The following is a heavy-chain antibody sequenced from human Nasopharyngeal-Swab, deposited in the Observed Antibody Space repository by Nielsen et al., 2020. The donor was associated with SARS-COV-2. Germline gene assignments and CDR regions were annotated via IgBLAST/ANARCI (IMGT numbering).Heavy chain of an antibody. CDR3: AKARRTGRWYYYGMDV. CDR1: GCTFSSYG. J-gene: IGHJ6*02. CDR2: ISYDGSNK. Sequence: GGSLRLSCAASGCTFSSYGMHWVRQAPGKGLEWVAVISYDGSNKYYADSVKGRFTISRDNSKNTLYLQMNSLRAEDTAVYYCAKARRTGRWYYYGMDVWGQGTTVTVSS. D-gene: IGHD4-23*01. V-gene: IGHV3-30*18.